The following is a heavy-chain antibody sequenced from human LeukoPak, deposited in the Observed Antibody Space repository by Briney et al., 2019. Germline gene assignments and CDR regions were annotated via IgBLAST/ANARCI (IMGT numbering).Heavy chain of an antibody. Sequence: PSETLSLTCTVSGGSISSSPYYWGWIRQPPGKGLEWIVSVDYSGTTYYNPSLKSRVTISADTSKNQFSLNLASVTAADTTVYYCARLNPVGQDCTGANCYTLYFFDYWGQGSLVTVSS. V-gene: IGHV4-39*01. D-gene: IGHD2-15*01. CDR2: VDYSGTT. CDR3: ARLNPVGQDCTGANCYTLYFFDY. CDR1: GGSISSSPYY. J-gene: IGHJ4*02.